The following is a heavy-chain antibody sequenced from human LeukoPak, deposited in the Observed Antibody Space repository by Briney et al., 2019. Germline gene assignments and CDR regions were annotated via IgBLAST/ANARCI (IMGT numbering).Heavy chain of an antibody. D-gene: IGHD6-19*01. Sequence: GGSLRLSCAASGFTVSSNYMSWVRQAPGKGLEWVSVIYSGGSTYYSDSVKGRFTISRDNSKNTLYLQMNSLRAEDTAVYYCARAGQWLGQYYFDYWGQGTLVTVSS. J-gene: IGHJ4*02. CDR2: IYSGGST. V-gene: IGHV3-53*01. CDR3: ARAGQWLGQYYFDY. CDR1: GFTVSSNY.